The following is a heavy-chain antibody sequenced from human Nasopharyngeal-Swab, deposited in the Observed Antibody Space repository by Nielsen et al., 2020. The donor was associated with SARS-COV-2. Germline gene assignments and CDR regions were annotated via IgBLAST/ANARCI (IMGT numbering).Heavy chain of an antibody. CDR1: GFTFSSYW. D-gene: IGHD6-19*01. CDR2: INSDGSST. Sequence: GGSLRLSYAASGFTFSSYWMHWVRQAPGKGLVWVSRINSDGSSTYYADSVKGRFTISRDNSKNTLYLQMNSLRAEDTAVYYCARDLYRQQWPLYNYYGMDVWGQGTTVTVSS. J-gene: IGHJ6*02. V-gene: IGHV3-74*01. CDR3: ARDLYRQQWPLYNYYGMDV.